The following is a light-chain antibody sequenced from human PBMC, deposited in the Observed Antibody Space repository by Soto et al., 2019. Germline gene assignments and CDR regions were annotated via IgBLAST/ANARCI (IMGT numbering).Light chain of an antibody. CDR3: MQALQTPYT. Sequence: DIVMTQSPLSLPVTPGEPASISCRSSQSLLHSNGYNYLDWYLQKPGQSPQLLIYLGSNRASGVPGRVSGRWTGTGFTLKIKRVEAEDVGVYYCMQALQTPYTFGQGTKLEIK. CDR1: QSLLHSNGYNY. CDR2: LGS. V-gene: IGKV2-28*01. J-gene: IGKJ2*01.